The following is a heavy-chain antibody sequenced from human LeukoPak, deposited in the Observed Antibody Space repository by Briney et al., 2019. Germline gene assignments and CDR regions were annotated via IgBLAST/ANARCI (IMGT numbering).Heavy chain of an antibody. CDR2: IYTSGST. Sequence: SETLSLTCTVSGVSISSANYYWSWIRQPAGKGLEWIGRIYTSGSTNYNPSLKSRVTISIDTSKNQFSLKLNSVTAADTAVYYCARDATGTLYWGQGTLVTVSS. CDR1: GVSISSANYY. CDR3: ARDATGTLY. D-gene: IGHD3-10*01. V-gene: IGHV4-61*02. J-gene: IGHJ4*02.